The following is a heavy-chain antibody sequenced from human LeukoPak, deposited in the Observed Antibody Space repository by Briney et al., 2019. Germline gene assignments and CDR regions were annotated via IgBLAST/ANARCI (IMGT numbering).Heavy chain of an antibody. J-gene: IGHJ5*02. CDR3: ASSGYYSNWFDP. CDR1: GYTFTNYA. V-gene: IGHV1-2*02. CDR2: INPNSGGT. Sequence: ASVKVSCKTSGYTFTNYAMNWVRQAPGQGLEWMGWINPNSGGTNYAQKFQGRVTMTRDTSISTAYMELSRLRSDDTAVYYCASSGYYSNWFDPWGQGTLVTVSS. D-gene: IGHD3-22*01.